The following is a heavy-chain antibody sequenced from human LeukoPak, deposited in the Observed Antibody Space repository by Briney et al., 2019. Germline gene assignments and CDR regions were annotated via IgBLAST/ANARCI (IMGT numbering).Heavy chain of an antibody. J-gene: IGHJ5*02. Sequence: QASETLSLTCTVSGYSISSGYYWGWIRQPPGKGLEWIGSIYHSGSTYYNPSLKSRVTISVDTSKNQFSPKLSSVTAADTAVYYCASNVLLWFGELLPWGQGTLVTVSS. CDR1: GYSISSGYY. CDR2: IYHSGST. D-gene: IGHD3-10*01. CDR3: ASNVLLWFGELLP. V-gene: IGHV4-38-2*02.